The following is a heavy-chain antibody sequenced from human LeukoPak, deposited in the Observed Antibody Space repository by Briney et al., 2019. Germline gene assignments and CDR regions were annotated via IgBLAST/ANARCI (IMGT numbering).Heavy chain of an antibody. CDR3: AKNIALTGEFDS. Sequence: ASVKVSCKASGYTFTSYDVNWFRQATGHGLEWMGWMNPNSGNTGYAQKFQGRVSLTRDTSISTAYLELISLRSEDTAVYYCAKNIALTGEFDSWGQGTLVTVSS. J-gene: IGHJ4*02. CDR1: GYTFTSYD. V-gene: IGHV1-8*01. CDR2: MNPNSGNT. D-gene: IGHD7-27*01.